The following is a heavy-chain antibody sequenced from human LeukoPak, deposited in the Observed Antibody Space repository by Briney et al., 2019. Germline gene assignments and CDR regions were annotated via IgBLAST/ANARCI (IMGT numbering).Heavy chain of an antibody. CDR3: ARAQAQWLASFDY. CDR2: ISAYNGNT. Sequence: ATLKASCKASRYTFTSYVISCVQQAPGQPLDCIEWISAYNGNTNYAQKLQGRVTMTTDTSTSTAYMELRSLRSNDTAVYYCARAQAQWLASFDYWGQGTLVTVSS. V-gene: IGHV1-18*01. J-gene: IGHJ4*02. D-gene: IGHD6-19*01. CDR1: RYTFTSYV.